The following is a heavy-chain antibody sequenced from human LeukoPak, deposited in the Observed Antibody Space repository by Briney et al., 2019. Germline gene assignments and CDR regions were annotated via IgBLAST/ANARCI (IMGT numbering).Heavy chain of an antibody. Sequence: ASVKVSCKASGYTFTSYGINWVRQAPGQGLEWMGWISAHNGNTYYAQKLQGRVTMTTDTSTSTAYMELTSLKSDDTAVYYCARDYDSSGYYYQKASNYWGQGTLVTVCS. CDR1: GYTFTSYG. D-gene: IGHD3-22*01. V-gene: IGHV1-18*01. J-gene: IGHJ4*02. CDR3: ARDYDSSGYYYQKASNY. CDR2: ISAHNGNT.